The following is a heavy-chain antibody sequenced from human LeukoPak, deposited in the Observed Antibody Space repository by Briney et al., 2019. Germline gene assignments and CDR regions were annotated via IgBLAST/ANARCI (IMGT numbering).Heavy chain of an antibody. CDR2: LNPNSGVT. V-gene: IGHV1-2*02. Sequence: ASVKVSCKASGYTFTAYYMHWVRQAPGQGLEWVGWLNPNSGVTNYAQNFQGRVTMTRDTSISTAYMELSRLRSDDTAVYYCVRDDVSPWGQGTLVTVSS. CDR3: VRDDVSP. J-gene: IGHJ5*02. CDR1: GYTFTAYY.